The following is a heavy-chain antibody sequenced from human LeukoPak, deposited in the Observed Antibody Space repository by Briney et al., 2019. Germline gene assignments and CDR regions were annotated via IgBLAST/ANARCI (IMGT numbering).Heavy chain of an antibody. Sequence: PGGSLRLSCAASGFTFSSYSFNWVRQAPGKGLEWVSSISSSSDYIYYADSVKGRFTISRDNSKNTLYLQMSSLRAEDTAVYYCAKDSDPMVRGIMCPPDYWGQGTLLTVSS. CDR3: AKDSDPMVRGIMCPPDY. D-gene: IGHD3-10*01. CDR1: GFTFSSYS. CDR2: ISSSSDYI. V-gene: IGHV3-21*01. J-gene: IGHJ4*02.